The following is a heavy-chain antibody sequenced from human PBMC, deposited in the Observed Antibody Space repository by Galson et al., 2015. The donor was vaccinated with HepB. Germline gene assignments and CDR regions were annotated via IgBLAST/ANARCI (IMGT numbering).Heavy chain of an antibody. CDR1: GYIFSGYY. CDR3: ARGYRGWYGDY. CDR2: INPNSGGT. V-gene: IGHV1-2*06. D-gene: IGHD6-19*01. Sequence: QSGAEVKKPGASVKVSCKASGYIFSGYYMHWVRQAPGQGLEWMGRINPNSGGTNYVQKFQGRVTMTRDTSISTAYMELSRLRFDDTAVYYCARGYRGWYGDYWGQGTLVTVSS. J-gene: IGHJ4*02.